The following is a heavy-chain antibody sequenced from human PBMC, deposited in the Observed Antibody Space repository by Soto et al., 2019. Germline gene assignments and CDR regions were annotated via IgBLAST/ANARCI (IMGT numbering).Heavy chain of an antibody. V-gene: IGHV4-39*01. Sequence: SAPLSLTCTVSGASIITDNYFWVWIRQSPRRGLELIGSISYSGRTYDKPSLQSRVTISIDASKNQFSLKLTSVTTADTAVYYCARRRASDYGGNHHPYYFDRWGQGALVTGSS. J-gene: IGHJ4*02. CDR3: ARRRASDYGGNHHPYYFDR. CDR1: GASIITDNYF. CDR2: ISYSGRT. D-gene: IGHD4-17*01.